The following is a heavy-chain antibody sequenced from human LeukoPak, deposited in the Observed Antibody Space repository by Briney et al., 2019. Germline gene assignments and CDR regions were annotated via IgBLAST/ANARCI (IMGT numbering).Heavy chain of an antibody. CDR1: GFAFSSYG. D-gene: IGHD5-18*01. Sequence: GGSLRLSCAASGFAFSSYGMNWVRQAPGKGLEWVSYISSGSNTIYYADSVKGRFTISRDNAKNSLYLQMNSLRAEDTAVYYCARARKVDTAMVRLFDYWGQGTLVTVSS. CDR3: ARARKVDTAMVRLFDY. V-gene: IGHV3-48*01. J-gene: IGHJ4*02. CDR2: ISSGSNTI.